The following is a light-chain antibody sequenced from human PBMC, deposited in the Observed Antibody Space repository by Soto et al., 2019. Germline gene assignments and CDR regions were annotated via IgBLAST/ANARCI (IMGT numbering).Light chain of an antibody. V-gene: IGKV1-12*01. CDR1: QGITSW. Sequence: DLQMTQSPSSVSASVGDRVTITCRASQGITSWLAWYQQKPGKAPKLLIYRASNLQSGVPSRFSGSGSGTDFTLTISGLQPADFATYYCQQTTTFPLTFGGGTKVEIK. CDR3: QQTTTFPLT. CDR2: RAS. J-gene: IGKJ4*01.